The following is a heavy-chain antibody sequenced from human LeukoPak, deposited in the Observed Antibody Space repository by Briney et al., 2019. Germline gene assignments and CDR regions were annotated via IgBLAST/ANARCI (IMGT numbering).Heavy chain of an antibody. CDR3: ARDQYYYDSSGYYPFDY. Sequence: GASVKVSCKASGGTFSSYAISWVRQAPGQGLEWMGGIIPIFGTANYAQKFQGRVTITADESTSTAYMELSSPRSEDTAVYYCARDQYYYDSSGYYPFDYWGQGTLVTVSS. D-gene: IGHD3-22*01. CDR2: IIPIFGTA. CDR1: GGTFSSYA. J-gene: IGHJ4*02. V-gene: IGHV1-69*13.